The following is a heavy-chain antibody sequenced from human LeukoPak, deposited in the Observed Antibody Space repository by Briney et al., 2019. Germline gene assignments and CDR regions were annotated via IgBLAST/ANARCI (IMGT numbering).Heavy chain of an antibody. CDR1: GFTFSSYE. J-gene: IGHJ4*02. D-gene: IGHD5-24*01. V-gene: IGHV3-48*03. CDR3: AKSGYNRFDY. CDR2: ISRSATTI. Sequence: GGSLRLSCAASGFTFSSYEMNWVRQTPGKGLEWVSSISRSATTIYYADSVKGRFTISRDNAKNSLYLQMNSLRAEDTAVYYCAKSGYNRFDYWGQGTRVTVSS.